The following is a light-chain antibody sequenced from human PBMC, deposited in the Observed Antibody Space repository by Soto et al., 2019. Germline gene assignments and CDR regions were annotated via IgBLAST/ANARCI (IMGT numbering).Light chain of an antibody. CDR3: SSYTTSSTLV. CDR2: DVT. V-gene: IGLV2-14*03. J-gene: IGLJ3*02. Sequence: QSVLTQPASVSGSPGQSITISCTGTSSDIGGYNFVSWYQQHPGKAPKLMIYDVTNRPPGLSDRFSGSKSGNTASLTISGLQADDEADYYCSSYTTSSTLVFGGGTKVTVL. CDR1: SSDIGGYNF.